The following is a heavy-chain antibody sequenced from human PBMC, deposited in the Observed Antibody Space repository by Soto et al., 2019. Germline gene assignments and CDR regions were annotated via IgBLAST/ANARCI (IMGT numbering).Heavy chain of an antibody. D-gene: IGHD4-4*01. V-gene: IGHV3-30-3*01. CDR3: GTDHRNYGY. Sequence: QVQLVESGGGVVQPGRSLRLSCAASGFTFSSYAMHWVRQAPGKGLEWVAVISYDGSNKYYADSVKGRFTISRDNSKNSLYPQINSLRAVDMAVDYCGTDHRNYGYWGQGTLVTVS. J-gene: IGHJ1*01. CDR1: GFTFSSYA. CDR2: ISYDGSNK.